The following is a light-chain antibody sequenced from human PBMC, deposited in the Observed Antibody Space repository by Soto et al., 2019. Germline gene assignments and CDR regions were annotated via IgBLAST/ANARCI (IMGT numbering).Light chain of an antibody. J-gene: IGKJ1*01. Sequence: IVLTQSPCTLSLSPWERATLSCRASQNVGSRYLAWYQQKPGQAPRLLIYGTSTRATGIPDRFSGSGSGTDFTLTISRLEPADFAVYYCQQYGRSPWTFCHVTKVDIK. CDR3: QQYGRSPWT. CDR1: QNVGSRY. V-gene: IGKV3-20*01. CDR2: GTS.